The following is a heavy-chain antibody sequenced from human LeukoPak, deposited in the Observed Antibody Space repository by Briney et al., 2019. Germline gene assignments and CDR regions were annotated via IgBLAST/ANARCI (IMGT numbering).Heavy chain of an antibody. V-gene: IGHV3-30*01. Sequence: GRSLRLSCAASGFTFSSYAMHWVRQAPGKGLEWVAVISYDGSNKYYADSVKGRFTISRDNSKNTLYLQMNSLRAEDKAVYYCARDPVVAVWGQGTLITVSS. CDR1: GFTFSSYA. J-gene: IGHJ4*02. CDR2: ISYDGSNK. D-gene: IGHD2-15*01. CDR3: ARDPVVAV.